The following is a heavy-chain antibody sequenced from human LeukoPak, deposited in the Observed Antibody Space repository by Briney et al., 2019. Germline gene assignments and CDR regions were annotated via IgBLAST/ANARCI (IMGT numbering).Heavy chain of an antibody. Sequence: PSETLSLTCRVSGGSISSYHWSWIRQPAGEELEWVGRIFHSGSTDYNPSLKSRVTMSVDTSKNQFSLNMTSVTAADTAVYYCAREMDSSGYYWLDYWGRGTLVTVSS. D-gene: IGHD3-22*01. CDR1: GGSISSYH. V-gene: IGHV4-4*07. CDR2: IFHSGST. CDR3: AREMDSSGYYWLDY. J-gene: IGHJ4*02.